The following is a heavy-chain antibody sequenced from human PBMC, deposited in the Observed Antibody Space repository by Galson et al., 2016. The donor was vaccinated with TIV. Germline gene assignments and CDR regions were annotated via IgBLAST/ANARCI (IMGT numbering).Heavy chain of an antibody. CDR3: ARDRMREEVLGAFNI. CDR1: GFTFSSYG. V-gene: IGHV3-33*01. J-gene: IGHJ3*02. D-gene: IGHD2-8*02. Sequence: SLRLSCAASGFTFSSYGLHWVRQAPGKGLEWVAVVWYEETNKFYADSVNGRFTISRDNSKNTVYLQMNSLRAEDTAVYYCARDRMREEVLGAFNIWGQGTMVTVSS. CDR2: VWYEETNK.